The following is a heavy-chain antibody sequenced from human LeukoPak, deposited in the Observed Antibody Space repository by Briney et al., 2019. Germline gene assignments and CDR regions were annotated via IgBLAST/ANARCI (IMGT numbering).Heavy chain of an antibody. J-gene: IGHJ3*02. D-gene: IGHD3-16*01. V-gene: IGHV3-13*01. CDR2: IGTVGDT. Sequence: GGSLRLSCAASGFTFSTYDMHWVRQATGKGLEWVSSIGTVGDTYYSASVKGRFIISRDNAQNSLYLQMNSLRAGDSAVYSCVRGGSPEAFDIWGQGTMVTVS. CDR1: GFTFSTYD. CDR3: VRGGSPEAFDI.